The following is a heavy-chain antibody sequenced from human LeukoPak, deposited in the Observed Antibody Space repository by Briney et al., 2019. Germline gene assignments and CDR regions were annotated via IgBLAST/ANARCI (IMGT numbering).Heavy chain of an antibody. CDR1: GGSISSSSYY. V-gene: IGHV4-39*01. CDR3: ARGRWTRHFDY. CDR2: IYYSGST. J-gene: IGHJ4*02. Sequence: SATLSLPCTVSGGSISSSSYYWGWIRPPPGKGLVWIGIIYYSGSTYYNPSLKRRVTISVDTSKNQFSLKLSSVTAADTAVYYCARGRWTRHFDYWGQGTLVTVSA. D-gene: IGHD4-23*01.